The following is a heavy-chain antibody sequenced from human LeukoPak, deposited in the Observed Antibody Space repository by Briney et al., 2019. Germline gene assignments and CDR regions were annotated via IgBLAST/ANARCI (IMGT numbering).Heavy chain of an antibody. Sequence: GGSLRLSCAASGFIVSSNYMSWVRQAPGKGLEWVAVFYGGDATNYADSVKGRFTISRDNSKNTLYLQINILRVEDTALYYCARGRGSTSSYDYWGQGSLVTVSS. CDR3: ARGRGSTSSYDY. D-gene: IGHD2-2*01. CDR1: GFIVSSNY. V-gene: IGHV3-53*01. CDR2: FYGGDAT. J-gene: IGHJ4*02.